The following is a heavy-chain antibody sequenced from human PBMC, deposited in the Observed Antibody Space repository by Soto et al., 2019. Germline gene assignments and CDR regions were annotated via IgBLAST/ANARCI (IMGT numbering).Heavy chain of an antibody. CDR1: GGSISSGGYY. V-gene: IGHV4-31*03. CDR3: ARDLNPIYYDSSGYYSGFDP. J-gene: IGHJ5*02. Sequence: SETLSLTCTVSGGSISSGGYYWSWIRQHPGKGLEWIGYIYYSGSTYYNPSLKSRVTISVDTSKNQFSLELSSVTAADTAVYYCARDLNPIYYDSSGYYSGFDPWGQGTLVTVSS. CDR2: IYYSGST. D-gene: IGHD3-22*01.